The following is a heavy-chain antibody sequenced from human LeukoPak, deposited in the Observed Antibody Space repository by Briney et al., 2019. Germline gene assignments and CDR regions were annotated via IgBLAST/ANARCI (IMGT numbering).Heavy chain of an antibody. CDR3: AREPYRSSITMIVVVTTSPPDY. J-gene: IGHJ4*02. D-gene: IGHD3-22*01. CDR1: GFPFSSHG. Sequence: PGGSLRLSCAASGFPFSSHGMSWVRQAPGKGLEWVSGIIGGGGSTYYADSVKGRFTISRDNSKNTLYLQMNSLRAEDTAVYYCAREPYRSSITMIVVVTTSPPDYWGQGTLVTVSS. V-gene: IGHV3-23*01. CDR2: IIGGGGST.